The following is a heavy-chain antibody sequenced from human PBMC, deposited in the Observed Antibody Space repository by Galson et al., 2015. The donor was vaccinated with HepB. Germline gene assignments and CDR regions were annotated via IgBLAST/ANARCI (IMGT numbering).Heavy chain of an antibody. V-gene: IGHV1-18*01. CDR1: GCNFPTYS. Sequence: SVKVSCKASGCNFPTYSITWVRQAPGQGLEWMGWISAYNQNTNYAQKLQGRVTMTTDTSTSTAYMELRSLRSDDTAVYYCARVNKEWLLNWFDPSGQGTLVTVSS. CDR2: ISAYNQNT. J-gene: IGHJ5*02. CDR3: ARVNKEWLLNWFDP. D-gene: IGHD3-3*01.